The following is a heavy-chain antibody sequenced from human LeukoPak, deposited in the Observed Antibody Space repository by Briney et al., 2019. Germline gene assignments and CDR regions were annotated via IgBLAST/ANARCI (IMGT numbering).Heavy chain of an antibody. CDR2: IYYSGST. CDR1: GGSISSSSYY. Sequence: SETLSLTCTVSGGSISSSSYYWGWIRQPPGKGLEWIGSIYYSGSTYYNPSLKSRVTISVDTSKNQFSLKLSSVTAADTAVYYCARKYSSSWKLLFYFDYWGQGTLVTVSS. V-gene: IGHV4-39*07. D-gene: IGHD6-13*01. CDR3: ARKYSSSWKLLFYFDY. J-gene: IGHJ4*02.